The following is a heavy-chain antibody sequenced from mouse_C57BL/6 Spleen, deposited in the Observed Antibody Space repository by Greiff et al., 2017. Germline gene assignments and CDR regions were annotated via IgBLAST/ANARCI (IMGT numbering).Heavy chain of an antibody. D-gene: IGHD1-1*01. V-gene: IGHV14-3*01. CDR3: ARGATVVSGAMDY. Sequence: VQLQQSVAELVRPGASVKLSCTASGFNIKNTYMHWVKQRPEQGLEWIGRIAPANGNTTYAPKLQGKATITADTSSNTAYLQLSSLTSEDTAIYYGARGATVVSGAMDYWGQGTSVTVSS. CDR1: GFNIKNTY. CDR2: IAPANGNT. J-gene: IGHJ4*01.